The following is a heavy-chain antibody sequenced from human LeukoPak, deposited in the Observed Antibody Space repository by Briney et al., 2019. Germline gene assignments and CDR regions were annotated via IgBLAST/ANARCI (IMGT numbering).Heavy chain of an antibody. J-gene: IGHJ5*02. Sequence: GGSLRLSCAASGFTFSDYYMSWIRQAPGEGLEWVSDIRCSGSTIYYAASVKGRFTISRDNAKNSLYLQMNSLRAEDTAVYYCARAPSVVAPDWFDPWGQGTLVTVSS. CDR3: ARAPSVVAPDWFDP. V-gene: IGHV3-11*01. CDR1: GFTFSDYY. CDR2: IRCSGSTI. D-gene: IGHD2-2*01.